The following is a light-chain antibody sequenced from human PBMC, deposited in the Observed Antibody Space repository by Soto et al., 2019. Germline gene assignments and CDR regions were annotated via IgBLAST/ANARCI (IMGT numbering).Light chain of an antibody. J-gene: IGKJ5*01. CDR1: QSVGGN. CDR2: DAS. CDR3: QQSNDWRSIT. V-gene: IGKV3-15*01. Sequence: EIVMTQSPATLSVSPGERATLSCRASQSVGGNLAWYQQRPGQAPRLLIFDASTRATGIPARFSGSGSGTEFTLSISSLQSEDFAVNYCQQSNDWRSITFGQGTRLEIK.